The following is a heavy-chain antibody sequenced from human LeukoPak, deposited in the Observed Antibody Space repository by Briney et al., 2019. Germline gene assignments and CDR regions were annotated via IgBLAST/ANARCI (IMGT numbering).Heavy chain of an antibody. D-gene: IGHD3-10*01. Sequence: PSETLSLTCAVSGYSISSGYYWGWLRPPPGKGLGWIGSIYHSGSTYYNPSLKSRVTISVDTSKNQFSLKLSSVTAADTAVYYCARDITMVRGVIIPRWFDPWGQGTLVTVSS. CDR3: ARDITMVRGVIIPRWFDP. CDR2: IYHSGST. J-gene: IGHJ5*02. CDR1: GYSISSGYY. V-gene: IGHV4-38-2*02.